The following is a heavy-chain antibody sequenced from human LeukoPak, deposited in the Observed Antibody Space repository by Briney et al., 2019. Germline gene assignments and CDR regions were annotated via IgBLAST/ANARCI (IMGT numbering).Heavy chain of an antibody. CDR2: INTNTGNP. V-gene: IGHV7-4-1*02. Sequence: ASVKVSCKASGYTFTSYAMNWVRQAPGQGLEWMGWINTNTGNPTYGQGFTGRFVFSLDTSVSTAYLQIRSLKAEDTAVYYCARISGSYYDSAYALDIWGQGTMVTVSS. CDR1: GYTFTSYA. CDR3: ARISGSYYDSAYALDI. J-gene: IGHJ3*02. D-gene: IGHD3-22*01.